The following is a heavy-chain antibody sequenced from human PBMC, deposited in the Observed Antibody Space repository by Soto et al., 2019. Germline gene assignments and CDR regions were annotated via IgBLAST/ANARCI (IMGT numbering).Heavy chain of an antibody. CDR1: GFTFSDYY. J-gene: IGHJ4*02. D-gene: IGHD2-2*01. V-gene: IGHV3-11*05. CDR3: ARGRGYCSSTSCYGQTDFDY. Sequence: QVQLVESGGGLVKPGGSLRLSCAASGFTFSDYYMSWIRQAPGKGLEWVSYISSSSSYTNYADSVKGRFTISRDNAKNSLYLQMNSLRAEDTAVYYCARGRGYCSSTSCYGQTDFDYWGQGTLVTVSS. CDR2: ISSSSSYT.